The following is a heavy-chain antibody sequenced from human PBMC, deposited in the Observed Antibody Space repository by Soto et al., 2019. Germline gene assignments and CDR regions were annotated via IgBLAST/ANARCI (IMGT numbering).Heavy chain of an antibody. CDR1: GFSFSGYW. V-gene: IGHV3-7*01. CDR2: IKQDGSEK. J-gene: IGHJ4*02. CDR3: ARESEDLTSNFDY. Sequence: SGGSLRLSCAASGFSFSGYWMSWVRQAPGKGLEWVANIKQDGSEKYYVDSVKGRFTISRDNAKNSLYLEMNSLRAEDTAVYYCARESEDLTSNFDYWGQGTLVTVSS.